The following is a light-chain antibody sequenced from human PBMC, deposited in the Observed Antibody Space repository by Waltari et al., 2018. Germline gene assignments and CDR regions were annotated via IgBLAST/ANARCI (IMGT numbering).Light chain of an antibody. CDR3: QQYKTYPWT. J-gene: IGKJ1*01. CDR2: AAS. Sequence: DIQMTQSPSSLAASVGGRVTITCRATEDISNYLAWFQQRPGKAPKSLIYAASRLHSGVPSRFSGSGSGTDFTLTISGLQLEDFATYYCQQYKTYPWTFAQGTKVEIK. CDR1: EDISNY. V-gene: IGKV1-16*01.